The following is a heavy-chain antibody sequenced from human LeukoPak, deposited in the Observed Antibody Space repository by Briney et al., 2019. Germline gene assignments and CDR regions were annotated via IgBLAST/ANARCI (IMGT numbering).Heavy chain of an antibody. CDR1: GGSISSSGYY. CDR3: ARGRFLEWLSYYFDY. D-gene: IGHD3-3*01. J-gene: IGHJ4*02. V-gene: IGHV4-39*07. Sequence: SETLSLTCTVSGGSISSSGYYWVWIRQPPGKGLEWIGSIYHSGSTYYNPSLKSRVTISVDTSKNQFSLKLSSVTAADTAVYYCARGRFLEWLSYYFDYWGQGTLVTVSS. CDR2: IYHSGST.